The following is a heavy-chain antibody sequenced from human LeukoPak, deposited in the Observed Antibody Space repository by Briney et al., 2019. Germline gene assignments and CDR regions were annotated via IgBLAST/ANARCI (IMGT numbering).Heavy chain of an antibody. CDR2: INPNSGVT. CDR3: ARVGVEGASCYDY. V-gene: IGHV1-2*02. Sequence: ASLKVSCTASGYTFTAYSMHWVRQAPGQGLEWMGWINPNSGVTNYAQKFQGRVTMTRDTSISTAYMELSSLRSDDTAVYYCARVGVEGASCYDYWGQGTLVTVSS. D-gene: IGHD2-2*01. J-gene: IGHJ4*02. CDR1: GYTFTAYS.